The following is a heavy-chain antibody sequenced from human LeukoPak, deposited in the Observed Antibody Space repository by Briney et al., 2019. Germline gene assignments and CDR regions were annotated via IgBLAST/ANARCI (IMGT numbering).Heavy chain of an antibody. Sequence: ASVKVSCKASGYSFTSYYLHWVRQAPGQGLEWMGIINPSGGATSYAQKFQGRVTMTRDTSTSTVYMELSSLRSEDTAIYYCAGVLGALDIWGQGTKVTVSS. CDR3: AGVLGALDI. V-gene: IGHV1-46*01. J-gene: IGHJ3*02. CDR2: INPSGGAT. CDR1: GYSFTSYY.